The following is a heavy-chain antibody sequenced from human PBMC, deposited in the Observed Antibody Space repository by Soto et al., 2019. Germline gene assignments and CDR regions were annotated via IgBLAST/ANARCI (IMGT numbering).Heavy chain of an antibody. J-gene: IGHJ4*02. Sequence: EVQLLESGGGLVQRGDSLRLSCAASGFTFDNYAMTWVRQAPGKGLEWVSVISGSGSYTYYADSVKGRFTISRDSFQNTLYLQMNSLRADDTAVYYCARVGRMTTVVSHFDYWGRGTLVTVSS. V-gene: IGHV3-23*01. CDR3: ARVGRMTTVVSHFDY. CDR1: GFTFDNYA. D-gene: IGHD4-17*01. CDR2: ISGSGSYT.